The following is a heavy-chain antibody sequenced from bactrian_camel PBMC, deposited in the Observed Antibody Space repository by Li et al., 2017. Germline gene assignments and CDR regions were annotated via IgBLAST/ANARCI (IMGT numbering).Heavy chain of an antibody. CDR1: GYYEGLHC. CDR3: AAEEYCGGSWDLPVNYNY. D-gene: IGHD2*01. J-gene: IGHJ4*01. V-gene: IGHV3S63*01. Sequence: HVQLVESGGGSVQAGGSLRLSCVASGYYEGLHCMAWFRQGLGNKREGVAMIDTSGHRTYYADSVNGRFTVSHDNAKNTVHLQMNSLKPEDSSMYYCAAEEYCGGSWDLPVNYNYWGQGTQVTVS. CDR2: IDTSGHRT.